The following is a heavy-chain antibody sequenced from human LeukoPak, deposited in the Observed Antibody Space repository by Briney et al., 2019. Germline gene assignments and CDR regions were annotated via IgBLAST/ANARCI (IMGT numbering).Heavy chain of an antibody. CDR1: GFAFSDYY. Sequence: GGSLRLSCAVSGFAFSDYYMSWIRQAPGKGLEWVSHISDNGRTKYYANSVQGRFTVSRDNAKNSLYLQMNSLRAEDTAVFYCARDQYDTWSRRGNFDSWGQGTLVIVSS. CDR2: ISDNGRTK. V-gene: IGHV3-11*01. J-gene: IGHJ4*02. CDR3: ARDQYDTWSRRGNFDS. D-gene: IGHD3-3*01.